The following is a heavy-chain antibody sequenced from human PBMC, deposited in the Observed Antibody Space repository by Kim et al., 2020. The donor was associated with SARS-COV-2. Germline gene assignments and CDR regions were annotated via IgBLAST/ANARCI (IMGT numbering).Heavy chain of an antibody. D-gene: IGHD3-22*01. Sequence: YYADSGKGRFTISRDNSKNTLYLQMNSLRAEDTAVYYCASSGYSDGAFDIWGQGTMVTVSS. CDR3: ASSGYSDGAFDI. V-gene: IGHV3-23*01. J-gene: IGHJ3*02.